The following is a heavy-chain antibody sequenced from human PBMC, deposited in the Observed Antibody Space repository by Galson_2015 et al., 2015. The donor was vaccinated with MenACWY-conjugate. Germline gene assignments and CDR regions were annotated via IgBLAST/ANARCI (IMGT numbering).Heavy chain of an antibody. D-gene: IGHD4-17*01. CDR2: VDYSGTT. J-gene: IGHJ5*02. CDR1: GGSVTNSSDY. CDR3: ARDSDGDNDWFDP. V-gene: IGHV4-39*07. Sequence: TVSGGSVTNSSDYWGWLRQPPGKGLEWIVRVDYSGTTHYNPSLKSRVTISLDTSKNQFSLNLRSVTAADTAVYYCARDSDGDNDWFDPWGQGTLVTVSS.